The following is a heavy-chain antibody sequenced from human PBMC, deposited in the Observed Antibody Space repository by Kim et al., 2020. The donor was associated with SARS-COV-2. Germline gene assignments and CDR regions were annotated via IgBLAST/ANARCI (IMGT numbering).Heavy chain of an antibody. Sequence: GGSLRLSCAASGFTFSSYSMNWVRQAPGKGLEWVSSISSSSSYIYYADSVKGRFTISRDNAKNSLYLQMNSLRAEDTAVYYCARSGGYCSGGSCYLLPGPSGGMDVWGQGTTVTVSS. J-gene: IGHJ6*02. V-gene: IGHV3-21*01. CDR1: GFTFSSYS. D-gene: IGHD2-15*01. CDR2: ISSSSSYI. CDR3: ARSGGYCSGGSCYLLPGPSGGMDV.